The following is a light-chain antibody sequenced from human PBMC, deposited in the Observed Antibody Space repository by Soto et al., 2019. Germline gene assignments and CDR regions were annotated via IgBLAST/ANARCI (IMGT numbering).Light chain of an antibody. V-gene: IGKV1-8*01. CDR1: QGISSY. CDR2: AAS. Sequence: AIRMTQSPSSFSASTGDRVTITCRASQGISSYLAWYQQKPGKAPKLLIYAASTLQSGVPSRFSGSGSGTDFTLTISCLQSEGFATYYGQQYYSYPFTFGPGTKVDIK. J-gene: IGKJ3*01. CDR3: QQYYSYPFT.